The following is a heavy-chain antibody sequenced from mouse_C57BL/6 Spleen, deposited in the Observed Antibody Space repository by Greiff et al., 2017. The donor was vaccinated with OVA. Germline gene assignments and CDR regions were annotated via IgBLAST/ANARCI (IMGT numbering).Heavy chain of an antibody. CDR1: GFTFSSYA. V-gene: IGHV5-4*01. CDR3: ARGGGYAFAY. CDR2: ISDGGSYT. J-gene: IGHJ3*01. Sequence: DVQLVESGGGLVKPGGSLKLSCAASGFTFSSYAMSWVRQTPEKRLEWVATISDGGSYTYYPDNVKGRFTISRDNAKNNLYLQMSHLKSEDTAMYYCARGGGYAFAYWGQGTLVTVSA. D-gene: IGHD2-2*01.